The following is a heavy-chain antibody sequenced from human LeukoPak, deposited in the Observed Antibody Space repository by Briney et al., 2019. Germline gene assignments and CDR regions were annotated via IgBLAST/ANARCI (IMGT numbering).Heavy chain of an antibody. CDR3: ATGRLLASLDN. CDR1: GGTFSSYA. CDR2: IIPLFGKP. V-gene: IGHV1-69*13. Sequence: ASVKASCKASGGTFSSYAVSWVRQAPGQGLEWMGGIIPLFGKPNYAQKFQDKVTITADESTGTAYMELSSLKFEDMAVYYCATGRLLASLDNWGQGTLVTVSS. D-gene: IGHD6-6*01. J-gene: IGHJ4*02.